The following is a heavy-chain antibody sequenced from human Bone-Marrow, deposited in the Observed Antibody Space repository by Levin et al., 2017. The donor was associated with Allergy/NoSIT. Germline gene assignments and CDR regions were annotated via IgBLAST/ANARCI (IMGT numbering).Heavy chain of an antibody. D-gene: IGHD3-9*01. CDR1: GGSMTIYD. J-gene: IGHJ4*02. CDR2: ISYTGRT. V-gene: IGHV4-59*01. Sequence: PSETLSLTCTVSGGSMTIYDWSWIRQPPGKGLEWIGYISYTGRTNYNSSLKTRLSLSVDTSKNHFYLNLTSVTAADTAVYFCARGQNEILTGYDYWGQGTLVTVPS. CDR3: ARGQNEILTGYDY.